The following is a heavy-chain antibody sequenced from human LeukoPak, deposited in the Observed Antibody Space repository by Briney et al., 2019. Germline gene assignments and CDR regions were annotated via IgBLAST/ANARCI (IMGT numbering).Heavy chain of an antibody. CDR3: ARVSSGWYYFDY. J-gene: IGHJ4*02. CDR1: GGSISSYY. CDR2: IYYSGST. Sequence: PSETLSLTCTVSGGSISSYYWSWIRQPPGKGLEWIGYIYYSGSTNYNPSLKSRVTISVDTSKNQSSLKLSSVTAADTAVYYCARVSSGWYYFDYWGQGTLVTVSS. D-gene: IGHD6-19*01. V-gene: IGHV4-59*01.